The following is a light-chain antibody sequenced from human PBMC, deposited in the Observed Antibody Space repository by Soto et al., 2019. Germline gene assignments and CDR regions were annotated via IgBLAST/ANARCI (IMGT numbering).Light chain of an antibody. V-gene: IGKV3-15*01. CDR2: DVS. CDR3: QQFSSYPLT. J-gene: IGKJ4*01. CDR1: QSISSS. Sequence: EIVMTQSSATLSMSPGERVTLSCRASQSISSSLAWYQQKRGQAPRLLMYDVSTRATGVPDRFSGGGSGTDFTLTISRLEPEDFAVYYCQQFSSYPLTFGGGTKVDIK.